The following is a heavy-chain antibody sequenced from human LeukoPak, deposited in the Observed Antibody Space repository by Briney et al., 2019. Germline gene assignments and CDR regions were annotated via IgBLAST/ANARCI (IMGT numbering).Heavy chain of an antibody. V-gene: IGHV3-23*01. CDR1: GFTFSAYA. D-gene: IGHD6-13*01. CDR3: AKAGSWYYFDY. J-gene: IGHJ4*02. Sequence: GGSLRLSCAASGFTFSAYAMSWVRQAPGKGLEWVSAISGSGGSTYYADSVKGRFTISRDNSKNTLCLQMNSLRAENTAVYYCAKAGSWYYFDYWGQGTLVTVSS. CDR2: ISGSGGST.